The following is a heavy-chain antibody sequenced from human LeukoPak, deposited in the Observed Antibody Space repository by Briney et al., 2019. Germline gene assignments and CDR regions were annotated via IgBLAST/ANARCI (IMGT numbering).Heavy chain of an antibody. V-gene: IGHV3-66*01. CDR1: GFTVSSNY. CDR3: ARDIPIEGATAFDY. J-gene: IGHJ4*02. Sequence: GGSLRLSCAASGFTVSSNYMSWVRQAPGRGLEWVSVIYDDGSTYYSDSVRGRFIISRDNSKNIVSLQMNSLRAEDTAVYFCARDIPIEGATAFDYWGQGTLVTVSS. CDR2: IYDDGST. D-gene: IGHD1-26*01.